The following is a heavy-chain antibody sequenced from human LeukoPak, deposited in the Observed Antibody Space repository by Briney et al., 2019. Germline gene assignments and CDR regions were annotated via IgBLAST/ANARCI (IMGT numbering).Heavy chain of an antibody. V-gene: IGHV4-59*11. D-gene: IGHD2-15*01. CDR3: ARAVFSYCSGGSCPYFDY. Sequence: GSLRLSCAVSGFTFSSHWMSWVRQAPGRGLEWIGYIYYSGSTNYNPSLKSRVTISVDTSKNQFSLRLSSVTAADTAVYYCARAVFSYCSGGSCPYFDYWGQGTLVTVSS. CDR2: IYYSGST. J-gene: IGHJ4*02. CDR1: GFTFSSHW.